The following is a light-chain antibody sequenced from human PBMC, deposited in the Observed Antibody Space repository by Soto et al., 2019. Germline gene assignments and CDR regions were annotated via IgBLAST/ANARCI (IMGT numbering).Light chain of an antibody. CDR2: EVT. CDR3: CSYAGSSTYV. Sequence: QSVLTQPASVSGSPGQLITISCTGSSSDVGRYDLVSWYQQHPGKVPKLIIHEVTKRSSGLSNRFSGSKSGNTASLTISGLQDEDEADYYCCSYAGSSTYVFGTGTKVTVL. V-gene: IGLV2-23*02. CDR1: SSDVGRYDL. J-gene: IGLJ1*01.